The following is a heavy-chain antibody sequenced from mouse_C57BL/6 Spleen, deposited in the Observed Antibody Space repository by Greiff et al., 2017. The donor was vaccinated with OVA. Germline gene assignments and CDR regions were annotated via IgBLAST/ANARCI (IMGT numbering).Heavy chain of an antibody. D-gene: IGHD1-1*01. CDR2: IYPGDGDT. CDR1: GYAFSSSW. CDR3: ARGDYAEPH. J-gene: IGHJ2*01. V-gene: IGHV1-82*01. Sequence: VKLMESGPELVKPGASVKISCKASGYAFSSSWMNWVKQRPGQGLEWIGRIYPGDGDTNYNGKFKGKATLTADKSSSTAYMKLSILTAEYSAFYFCARGDYAEPHWGQGTTLTVSS.